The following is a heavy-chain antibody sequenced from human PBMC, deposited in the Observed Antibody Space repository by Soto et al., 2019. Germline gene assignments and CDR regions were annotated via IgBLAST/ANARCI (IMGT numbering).Heavy chain of an antibody. J-gene: IGHJ5*02. D-gene: IGHD3-3*01. CDR2: INTGNGDT. CDR1: GYTFTRYT. Sequence: ASVKVSCKASGYTFTRYTMHWVRQAPGQRLEWMAWINTGNGDTKYSKNFQGRVTITRDTSASTAYMELSSLRSEDTAVYYCARDGGNNWFDPWGPGTLVTVSS. CDR3: ARDGGNNWFDP. V-gene: IGHV1-3*04.